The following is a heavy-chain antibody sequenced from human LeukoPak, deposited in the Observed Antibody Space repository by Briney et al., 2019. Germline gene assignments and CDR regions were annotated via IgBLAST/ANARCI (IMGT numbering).Heavy chain of an antibody. CDR2: IYSGGTT. Sequence: GGSLRLSCAASGFSVRSKYMTWVRQAPGKGLEWVSVIYSGGTTYYADSVKGRFTISRDNSKNTLYLQTDSLRVEDTAVYYCAIGHYPDASCAGDCYYSYWGQGTLVTVSS. J-gene: IGHJ4*02. D-gene: IGHD2-21*02. V-gene: IGHV3-53*01. CDR1: GFSVRSKY. CDR3: AIGHYPDASCAGDCYYSY.